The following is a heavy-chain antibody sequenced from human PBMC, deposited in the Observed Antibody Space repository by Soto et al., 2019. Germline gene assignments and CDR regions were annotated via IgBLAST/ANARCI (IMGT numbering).Heavy chain of an antibody. CDR1: GFAFSNYE. CDR2: ISLSGSTI. J-gene: IGHJ4*02. V-gene: IGHV3-48*03. CDR3: ARESFSASPNFFDY. D-gene: IGHD3-3*02. Sequence: GGSLRLSCAASGFAFSNYEMNWVRQAPGKGLEWVSYISLSGSTIYYADSVNGRFTISRDDAKNSLYLQMDSLRADDTAVYYCARESFSASPNFFDYWGQGTLVTVSS.